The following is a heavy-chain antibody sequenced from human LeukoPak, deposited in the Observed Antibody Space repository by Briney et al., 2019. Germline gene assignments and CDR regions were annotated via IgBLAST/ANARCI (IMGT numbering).Heavy chain of an antibody. J-gene: IGHJ4*02. Sequence: SETLSLTCAVYGGSFSGYYWSWIRQPPGKGLEWIGEINHSGSTNYNPSLKSRVTISVDTSKNQFSLKLSSVTAADTAVYYCARTQRRYYYDSSGYLNPFDYWGQGTLVTVSS. CDR1: GGSFSGYY. V-gene: IGHV4-34*01. CDR3: ARTQRRYYYDSSGYLNPFDY. CDR2: INHSGST. D-gene: IGHD3-22*01.